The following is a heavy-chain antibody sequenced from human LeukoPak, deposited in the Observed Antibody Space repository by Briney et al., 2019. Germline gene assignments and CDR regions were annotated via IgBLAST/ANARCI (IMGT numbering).Heavy chain of an antibody. J-gene: IGHJ4*02. D-gene: IGHD3-10*01. CDR1: GGSLRSYY. Sequence: PSETLSLTCTVSGGSLRSYYWSWIRQPPGKGLEWIGYIYYSGSTNYNPSLKSRVTISVDTSKNQFSLKLSSVTAADTAVYYCARGAGVLWFRELLSFDYWGQGTLVTVSS. CDR2: IYYSGST. V-gene: IGHV4-59*01. CDR3: ARGAGVLWFRELLSFDY.